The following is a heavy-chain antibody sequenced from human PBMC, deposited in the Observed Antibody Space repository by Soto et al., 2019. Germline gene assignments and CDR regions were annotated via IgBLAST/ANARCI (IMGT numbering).Heavy chain of an antibody. D-gene: IGHD2-2*01. CDR2: ISAYNGNT. V-gene: IGHV1-18*01. CDR3: ARDQGSSTRPGLRFDP. CDR1: CYTFTSYA. Sequence: ALVEGFCKASCYTFTSYAISWVRPAPGQVLEWMGWISAYNGNTNYAQRLQGRVTMTTDTSTSTAYMELRSLRSDDTAVYYCARDQGSSTRPGLRFDPWGQGTLVTVSS. J-gene: IGHJ5*02.